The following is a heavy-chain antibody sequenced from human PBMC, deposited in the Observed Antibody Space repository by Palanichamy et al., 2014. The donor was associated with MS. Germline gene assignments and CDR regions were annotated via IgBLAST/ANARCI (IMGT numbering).Heavy chain of an antibody. CDR1: GFTFSSYS. D-gene: IGHD3-10*01. CDR2: ISSSSSYI. J-gene: IGHJ6*02. V-gene: IGHV3-21*01. Sequence: GRAVVNASGGPVRLSCAASGFTFSSYSMNWVRQAPGKGLEWVSSISSSSSYIYYADSVKGRFTISRDNAKNSLYLQMNSLRAEDTAVYYCARDSEGNDYYYYGMDVWGQGTTVTVSS. CDR3: ARDSEGNDYYYYGMDV.